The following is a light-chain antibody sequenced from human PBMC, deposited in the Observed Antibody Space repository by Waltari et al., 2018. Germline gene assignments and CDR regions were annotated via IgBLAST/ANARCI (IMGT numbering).Light chain of an antibody. V-gene: IGKV3-20*01. CDR1: QSVSSNY. J-gene: IGKJ2*01. CDR2: AAS. Sequence: EIVLMQSPGTLSLSPGETATLSCRASQSVSSNYLAWYQQKPGQAPSLLIYAASSRSTGVPDRISGSGSGTDFTLTLSRLEPEDFAVYYCQQHGTSPYTFGQGTKLQIK. CDR3: QQHGTSPYT.